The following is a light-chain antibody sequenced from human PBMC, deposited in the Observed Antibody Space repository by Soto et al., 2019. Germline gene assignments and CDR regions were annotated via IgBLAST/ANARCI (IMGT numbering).Light chain of an antibody. Sequence: DIVMTQSPDSLAVSLGERATINCKSSQSVLYSPNNKNYLAWYQQKPGQPPKLLVYWASTRESGVPDRFSGSGSETDFTLTITSLPAEDVAVYYCQQYINAPQTFGQGTKVEIK. J-gene: IGKJ1*01. V-gene: IGKV4-1*01. CDR3: QQYINAPQT. CDR1: QSVLYSPNNKNY. CDR2: WAS.